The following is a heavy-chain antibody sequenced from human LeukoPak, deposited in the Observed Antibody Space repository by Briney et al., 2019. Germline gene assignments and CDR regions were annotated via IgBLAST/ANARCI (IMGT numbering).Heavy chain of an antibody. V-gene: IGHV3-66*01. CDR1: GFTVSSNY. Sequence: GGSLRLSCAASGFTVSSNYMSWVRQAPGKGLDWVSVIYSGGSTYYADSVKGRFTISRDNSKNTLYLQINSLRAEDTAVYYCARDERGGYSYGLGFDYWGQGTLVTVSS. CDR2: IYSGGST. J-gene: IGHJ4*02. D-gene: IGHD5-18*01. CDR3: ARDERGGYSYGLGFDY.